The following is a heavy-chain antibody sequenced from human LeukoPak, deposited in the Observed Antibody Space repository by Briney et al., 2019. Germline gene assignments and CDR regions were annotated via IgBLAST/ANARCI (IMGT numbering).Heavy chain of an antibody. J-gene: IGHJ4*02. Sequence: SETLSLTCAVYGGSFSGYYWSWIRRPPGKGLEWVGEINHSGSTNYNPSLKSRVTISVDTSKNQFSLKLSSVTAADTAVYYCARVSRDTAMVYLDYWGQGTLVTVSS. D-gene: IGHD5-18*01. V-gene: IGHV4-34*01. CDR2: INHSGST. CDR1: GGSFSGYY. CDR3: ARVSRDTAMVYLDY.